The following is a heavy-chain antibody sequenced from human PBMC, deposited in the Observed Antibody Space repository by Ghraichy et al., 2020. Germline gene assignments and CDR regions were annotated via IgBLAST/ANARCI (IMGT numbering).Heavy chain of an antibody. CDR2: INHSGST. J-gene: IGHJ1*01. V-gene: IGHV4-34*01. CDR3: ARAPIRLKYFQH. Sequence: SETLSLTCAVYGGSFSGYYWSWIRQPPGKGLEWIGEINHSGSTNYNPSLKSRVTISVDTSNNQFSLKLSSVTAADTAVYYCARAPIRLKYFQHWGQGTLVTVSS. CDR1: GGSFSGYY.